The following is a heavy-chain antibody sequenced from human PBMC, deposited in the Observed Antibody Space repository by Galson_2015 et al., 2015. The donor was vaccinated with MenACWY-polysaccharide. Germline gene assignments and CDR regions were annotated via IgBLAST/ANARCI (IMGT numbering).Heavy chain of an antibody. CDR2: IAVSGDNT. CDR1: GFTFTNYA. V-gene: IGHV3-23*01. D-gene: IGHD1-14*01. CDR3: ARQTARRYSAALDI. Sequence: SLRLSCAASGFTFTNYAMSWVRQTPGEGLEWVSAIAVSGDNTYYADSVKGRFAISRDNSKNTLSLQMNSLRTEDTAVYYCARQTARRYSAALDIWGQGTMVTVSS. J-gene: IGHJ3*02.